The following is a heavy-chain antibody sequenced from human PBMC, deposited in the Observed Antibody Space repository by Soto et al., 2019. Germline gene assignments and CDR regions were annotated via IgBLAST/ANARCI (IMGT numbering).Heavy chain of an antibody. CDR2: ISCSTSYV. Sequence: GGSLRLSCAASGFTFSSYSMNWVRQAPGKGLEWVSSISCSTSYVYYADSVKGRFTISRDNAKNSLYLQMNSLRAEDTAVYYCARGPTQADFDYWGQGTLVTVSS. CDR3: ARGPTQADFDY. V-gene: IGHV3-21*01. CDR1: GFTFSSYS. J-gene: IGHJ4*02.